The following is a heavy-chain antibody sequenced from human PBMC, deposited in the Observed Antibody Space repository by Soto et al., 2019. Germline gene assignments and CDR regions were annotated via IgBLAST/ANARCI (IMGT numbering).Heavy chain of an antibody. CDR2: IYHSGST. CDR3: ARVPTP. Sequence: SETLSLTCTVSGGSISSGGYSWTWIRQPPGKGLEWIGYIYHSGSTYYSPSLKSRVTISVDRSKNQFSLKLSSVTAADTAVYYCARVPTPWGQGTLVTVSS. V-gene: IGHV4-30-2*01. CDR1: GGSISSGGYS. D-gene: IGHD2-2*01. J-gene: IGHJ5*02.